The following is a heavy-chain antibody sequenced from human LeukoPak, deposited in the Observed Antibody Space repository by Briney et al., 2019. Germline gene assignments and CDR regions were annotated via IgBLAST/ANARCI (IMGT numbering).Heavy chain of an antibody. D-gene: IGHD3-3*01. CDR2: INHSGST. CDR3: AKERSEYYDFWSGYSKRAPYYYYYMDV. V-gene: IGHV4-34*01. J-gene: IGHJ6*03. Sequence: PSETLSLTCAVYGGSFSGYYWSWIRQPPGKGLEWIGEINHSGSTNYNPSLKSRVTMSVDTSKNQFSLKLSSVTAADTAVYYCAKERSEYYDFWSGYSKRAPYYYYYMDVWGKGTTVTVSS. CDR1: GGSFSGYY.